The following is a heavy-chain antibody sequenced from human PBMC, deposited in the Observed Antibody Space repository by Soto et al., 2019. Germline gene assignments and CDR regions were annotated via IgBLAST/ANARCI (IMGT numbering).Heavy chain of an antibody. CDR3: ARGPLVVLNYFES. CDR2: IFPLTDIP. J-gene: IGHJ4*02. V-gene: IGHV1-69*02. Sequence: VQLVQSGTEVKKPGSSVKVSCKASGGTFRNYPINWVRQAPGQGLEWMGSIFPLTDIPDYAQNFQARLTISADKSTSTAYMELSSLTSDDTAMYFCARGPLVVLNYFESWGQGTLVTVSS. CDR1: GGTFRNYP.